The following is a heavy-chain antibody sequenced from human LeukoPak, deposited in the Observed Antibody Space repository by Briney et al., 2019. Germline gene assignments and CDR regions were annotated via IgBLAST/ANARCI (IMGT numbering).Heavy chain of an antibody. D-gene: IGHD1-26*01. J-gene: IGHJ4*02. Sequence: VASVTVSCKASGYTFTSYGISWVRQAPGQGLEWMGWISAYNGNTNYAQKLQGRVTMTTDTSTSTAYMELSSLRFDDTAVYYCARGPRWDPHFDYWGQGTLVTVSS. CDR3: ARGPRWDPHFDY. V-gene: IGHV1-18*01. CDR2: ISAYNGNT. CDR1: GYTFTSYG.